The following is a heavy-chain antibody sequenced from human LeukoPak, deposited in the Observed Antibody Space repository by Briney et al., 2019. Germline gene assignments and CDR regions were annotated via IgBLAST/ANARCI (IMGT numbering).Heavy chain of an antibody. CDR1: GFTFSTYL. CDR3: AKDTLPHLPDAFDI. V-gene: IGHV3-23*01. Sequence: GGSLRLSCAASGFTFSTYLMSWVRQAPGKGLEWVSSIRVNADTTYYADSVKGRFTISRDISTKTLYLQMNSLRAEDTAVYYCAKDTLPHLPDAFDIWGQGTMVTVSS. CDR2: IRVNADTT. J-gene: IGHJ3*02.